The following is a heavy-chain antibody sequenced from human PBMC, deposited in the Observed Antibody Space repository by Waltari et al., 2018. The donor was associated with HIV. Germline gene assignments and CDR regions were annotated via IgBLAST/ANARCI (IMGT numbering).Heavy chain of an antibody. D-gene: IGHD1-1*01. CDR3: ERVAERRQVDY. Sequence: QVRLVQSGPEVKKPGASVKVSCKASGYSIGQYGIKWVRQAPGQGLEWMGWTYNANTNPAQQFQGRVTMTTDTSTNTAYMELRSLRSDDTAVYYCERVAERRQVDYWGQGTLVTVSS. CDR2: TYNANT. V-gene: IGHV1-18*01. J-gene: IGHJ4*02. CDR1: GYSIGQYG.